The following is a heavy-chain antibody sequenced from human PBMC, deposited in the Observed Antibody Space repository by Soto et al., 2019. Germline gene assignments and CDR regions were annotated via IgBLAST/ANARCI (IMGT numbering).Heavy chain of an antibody. V-gene: IGHV4-39*01. J-gene: IGHJ3*02. CDR1: GGSISSSSYY. Sequence: QLQLQESGPGLVKPSETLSLTCTVSGGSISSSSYYWGWIRQPPGKGLEWIGSIYYSGSTYYNPSLKSRVTRSVDTSKNQFSLTLSSVTAAYTAVYYCARAGPDDSSGNAFDIWGQGTMVTVSS. D-gene: IGHD3-22*01. CDR3: ARAGPDDSSGNAFDI. CDR2: IYYSGST.